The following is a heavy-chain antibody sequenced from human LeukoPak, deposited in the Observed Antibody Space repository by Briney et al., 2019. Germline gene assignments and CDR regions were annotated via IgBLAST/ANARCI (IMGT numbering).Heavy chain of an antibody. CDR1: GYTFTSYD. J-gene: IGHJ4*02. D-gene: IGHD3-22*01. CDR2: MNPNSGNT. Sequence: ASVKVSCKASGYTFTSYDINWVRQAPGQGLEWMEWMNPNSGNTDYAQKFQGRVTMTRNTSISTDYMALSSLSSEDTAVYYCARINYDSSGYYVDYWGQGTLVTVSS. V-gene: IGHV1-8*01. CDR3: ARINYDSSGYYVDY.